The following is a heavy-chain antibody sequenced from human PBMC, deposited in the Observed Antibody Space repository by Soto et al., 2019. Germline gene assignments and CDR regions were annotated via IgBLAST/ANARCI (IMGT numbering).Heavy chain of an antibody. J-gene: IGHJ6*03. CDR1: GFTFSSYW. CDR2: IEQDGSEK. V-gene: IGHV3-7*01. CDR3: ARFSVGFFYYMDV. Sequence: EVQLVESGGGLVQPGGSLRLSCAASGFTFSSYWMTWVRQAPGKGLERVANIEQDGSEKHYVDSVKGRFTMSRDNAGSSLSLHMNSLRAEDTAVYYCARFSVGFFYYMDVWGKGTTVTVSS. D-gene: IGHD2-15*01.